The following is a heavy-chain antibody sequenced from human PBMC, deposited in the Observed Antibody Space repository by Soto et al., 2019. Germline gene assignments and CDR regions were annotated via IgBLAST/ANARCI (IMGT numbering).Heavy chain of an antibody. CDR1: GFSFSSYS. Sequence: EVQLVESGGGLVKPGGSLRLSCVVSGFSFSSYSMNWFRQAPGKELECVSSISSGGEYTYYADSVKGRFTISRDNAKNSVYLQMNSLSAEDTALYYCARDFKESQYYYYCMDVWGKGTTVTVSS. J-gene: IGHJ6*03. CDR2: ISSGGEYT. D-gene: IGHD3-10*01. V-gene: IGHV3-21*06. CDR3: ARDFKESQYYYYCMDV.